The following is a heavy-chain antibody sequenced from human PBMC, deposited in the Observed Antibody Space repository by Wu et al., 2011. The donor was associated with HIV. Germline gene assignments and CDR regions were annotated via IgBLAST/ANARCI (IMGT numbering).Heavy chain of an antibody. Sequence: QMVQSGTEVRQPGATVKISCKVSGYTFTDDYIYWVQQAPGKGLEWVGLIDPENGETKYSERFQGRVTMTADTSIDTAYMELRSLRAEDSAIYYCAAKLWGQGTLVTVSS. D-gene: IGHD5-24*01. CDR3: AAKL. CDR1: GYTFTDDY. J-gene: IGHJ4*02. V-gene: IGHV1-69-2*01. CDR2: IDPENGET.